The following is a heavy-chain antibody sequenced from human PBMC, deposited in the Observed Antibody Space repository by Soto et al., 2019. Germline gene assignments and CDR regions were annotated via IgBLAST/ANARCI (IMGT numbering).Heavy chain of an antibody. CDR1: GFTFSGYW. CDR3: ARDTIFGVVIIELGYYYSMDV. CDR2: IKQDGSEK. V-gene: IGHV3-7*05. D-gene: IGHD3-3*01. J-gene: IGHJ6*02. Sequence: GGSLRLSCAASGFTFSGYWMSWVRQAPGKGLEWVANIKQDGSEKYYVDSVKGRFTISRDNAKNSLYLQMNSLRAEDTAVYYCARDTIFGVVIIELGYYYSMDVWGQGTTVTVSS.